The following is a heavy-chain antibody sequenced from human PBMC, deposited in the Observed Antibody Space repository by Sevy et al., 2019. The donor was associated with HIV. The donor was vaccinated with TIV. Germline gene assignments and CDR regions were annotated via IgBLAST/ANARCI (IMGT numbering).Heavy chain of an antibody. D-gene: IGHD6-13*01. CDR2: LKSDVYGGTV. Sequence: GGSLRLSCTASGFTFGDYCTSWVRQAPGKGLEWVAFLKSDVYGGTVDHAASVRGRFVISRDDSKTIAYLQRNDLKTEDTGVYYCTRWKAAQSIFDYWGQGALVTVSS. CDR1: GFTFGDYC. V-gene: IGHV3-49*04. J-gene: IGHJ4*02. CDR3: TRWKAAQSIFDY.